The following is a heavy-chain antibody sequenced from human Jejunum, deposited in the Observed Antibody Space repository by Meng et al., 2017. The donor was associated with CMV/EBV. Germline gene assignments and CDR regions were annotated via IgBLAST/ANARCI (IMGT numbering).Heavy chain of an antibody. Sequence: SCTASGYPFPDHPLHWVRPAPGPGLEWMGWLTPKAGGTFYAQKFQGRVTMTGDTSMSTAYMELRRLTADDTAVYYCARHGDYLDVWGQGTTVTVSS. V-gene: IGHV1-2*02. CDR1: GYPFPDHP. CDR3: ARHGDYLDV. D-gene: IGHD2-21*02. CDR2: LTPKAGGT. J-gene: IGHJ6*02.